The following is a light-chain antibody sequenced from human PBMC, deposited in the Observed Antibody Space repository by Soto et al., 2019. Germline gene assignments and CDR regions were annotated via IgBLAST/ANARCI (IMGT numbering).Light chain of an antibody. V-gene: IGKV1-39*01. CDR1: QGISTY. CDR3: QQSYNPTWT. CDR2: AAS. J-gene: IGKJ1*01. Sequence: DIQVTQYPSSLSASVGDRVTITCRASQGISTYLNWYQQKPGKAPKLLIYAASSLQSGVPSRFSGSGSETDFTLTISSLQPEDFATYSCQQSYNPTWTFGQGTKVDI.